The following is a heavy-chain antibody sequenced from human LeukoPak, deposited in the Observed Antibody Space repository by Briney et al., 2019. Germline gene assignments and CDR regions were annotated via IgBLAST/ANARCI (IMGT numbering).Heavy chain of an antibody. CDR1: GFTFSNYA. CDR3: AKWGDYDVLTGYYVSDY. CDR2: ITGGGSGI. Sequence: PAASLRLSCAASGFTFSNYAMSWARQAPGKGLEWVSAITGGGSGIYYADSMKSRFTISRDNSKNTLYLQINSLRAEDTAVYYCAKWGDYDVLTGYYVSDYWGQGTLVTVSS. J-gene: IGHJ4*02. D-gene: IGHD3-9*01. V-gene: IGHV3-23*01.